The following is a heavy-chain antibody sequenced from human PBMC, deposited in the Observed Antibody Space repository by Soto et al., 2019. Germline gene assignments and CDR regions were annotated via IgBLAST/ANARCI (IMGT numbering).Heavy chain of an antibody. J-gene: IGHJ6*02. CDR2: ISYDGSNK. V-gene: IGHV3-30*18. CDR3: AKVTRGYSYGYDYYYGTDV. CDR1: GFTFSSYV. D-gene: IGHD5-18*01. Sequence: GGSLRLSCAASGFTFSSYVMHWVRQAPGKGLEWVAVISYDGSNKYYADSVKGRFTISRDNSKNTLYLQMNSLRAEDTAVYYCAKVTRGYSYGYDYYYGTDVWGQGTTVTVSS.